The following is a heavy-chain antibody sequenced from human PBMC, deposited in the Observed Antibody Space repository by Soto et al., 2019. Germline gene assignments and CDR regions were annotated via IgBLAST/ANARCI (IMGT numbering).Heavy chain of an antibody. V-gene: IGHV3-53*02. CDR1: GLTVSSIY. J-gene: IGHJ3*02. D-gene: IGHD3-10*01. CDR3: ARDRPGDEGDAFDI. Sequence: EVPLVETGGGLLQPGGSLRLSCVASGLTVSSIYMNWVRQAPGKGLEWVSVLYSGGSTHYAGSVKGRFIISTDNAKNTLYLQMNSLRAEDTAVYYCARDRPGDEGDAFDIWGHGTMVTVSS. CDR2: LYSGGST.